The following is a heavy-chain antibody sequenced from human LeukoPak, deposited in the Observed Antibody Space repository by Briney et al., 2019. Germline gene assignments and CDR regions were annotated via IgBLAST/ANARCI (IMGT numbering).Heavy chain of an antibody. D-gene: IGHD1-1*01. CDR3: AKQVERRGALDY. CDR1: GFTFDDYS. CDR2: ISWSGGII. J-gene: IGHJ4*02. Sequence: PGGSLRLSCTASGFTFDDYSMHWVRQAPRKGLEWVSGISWSGGIIGYADSVKGRFTISRDNAKNSLYLQMSSLRADDMALYYCAKQVERRGALDYWGQGTLVTVSS. V-gene: IGHV3-9*03.